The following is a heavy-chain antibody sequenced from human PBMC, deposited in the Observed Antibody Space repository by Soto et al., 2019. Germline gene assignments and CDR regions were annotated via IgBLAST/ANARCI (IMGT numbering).Heavy chain of an antibody. Sequence: PGGSLRLSCATSGFAFEDYAMHWVRQVPGKGLEWVSLISWDGESTYYADPVKGRFTISRDNNEKSLYLQMNSVRVDDTALYYCAKVGQLDITTGHAYFDHWGQGTLVTVSS. CDR1: GFAFEDYA. V-gene: IGHV3-43D*04. J-gene: IGHJ4*02. CDR3: AKVGQLDITTGHAYFDH. CDR2: ISWDGEST. D-gene: IGHD5-12*01.